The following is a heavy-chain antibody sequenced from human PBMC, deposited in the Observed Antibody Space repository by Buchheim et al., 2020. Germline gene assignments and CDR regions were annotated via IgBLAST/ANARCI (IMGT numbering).Heavy chain of an antibody. V-gene: IGHV4-34*01. CDR2: INHSGST. CDR1: GGSFSGYY. Sequence: QVQLQQWGAGLLKPSETLSLTCAVYGGSFSGYYWSWTRQPPGKGLEWIGEINHSGSTNYNPSLKSRVTISVDTSKNQFSLKLSSVTAADTAVYYCARGRYCSGGSCYFDYWGQGTL. CDR3: ARGRYCSGGSCYFDY. D-gene: IGHD2-15*01. J-gene: IGHJ4*02.